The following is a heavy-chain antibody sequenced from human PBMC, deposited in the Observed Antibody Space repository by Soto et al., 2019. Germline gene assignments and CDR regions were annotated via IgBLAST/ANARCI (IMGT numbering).Heavy chain of an antibody. V-gene: IGHV1-69*01. CDR2: IIPIFGTA. D-gene: IGHD3-22*01. Sequence: QVQLVQSGAEVKKPGSSVKVSCKASGGTFSSYAISWVRQAPGQGLEWMGGIIPIFGTANYAQKFQGRVTITADESTSTAYMELSSLRSEDTAVYYCARVGGRVDYDSRGYYYDYWGQGTLVTVSS. J-gene: IGHJ4*02. CDR3: ARVGGRVDYDSRGYYYDY. CDR1: GGTFSSYA.